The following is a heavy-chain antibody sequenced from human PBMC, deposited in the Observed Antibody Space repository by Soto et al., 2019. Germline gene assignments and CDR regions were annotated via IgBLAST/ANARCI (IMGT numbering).Heavy chain of an antibody. CDR3: ARDAAYNGSGGGLYGMDV. D-gene: IGHD3-10*01. V-gene: IGHV1-18*01. Sequence: QVQLVQSGPEVKKPGASVKVSCKASGYSFTRHGVSWVRQAPGEGLEWMGWISVKKGDTNYALKFQGRLTLTTDTSTATAYMELRSLGSDDTAVYYCARDAAYNGSGGGLYGMDVWGQGTKVTASS. CDR1: GYSFTRHG. J-gene: IGHJ6*02. CDR2: ISVKKGDT.